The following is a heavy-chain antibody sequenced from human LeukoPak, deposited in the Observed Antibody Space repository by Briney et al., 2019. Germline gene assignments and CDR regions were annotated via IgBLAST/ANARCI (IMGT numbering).Heavy chain of an antibody. CDR2: IYYSGST. J-gene: IGHJ6*02. CDR1: GGSFSGYY. D-gene: IGHD5-12*01. CDR3: ARQSGYSGYDYYYYYGMDV. Sequence: KPSETLSLTCAVYGGSFSGYYWSWIRQPPGKGLEWIGYIYYSGSTNYNPSLKSRVTISVDTSKNQFSLKLSSVTAADTAVYYCARQSGYSGYDYYYYYGMDVWGQGTTVTVSS. V-gene: IGHV4-59*08.